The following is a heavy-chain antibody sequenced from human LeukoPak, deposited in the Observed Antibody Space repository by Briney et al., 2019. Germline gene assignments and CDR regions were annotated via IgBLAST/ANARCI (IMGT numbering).Heavy chain of an antibody. CDR3: AREIFGSGSYPDL. CDR1: GFSFDTYA. J-gene: IGHJ4*02. V-gene: IGHV3-33*01. Sequence: PGGSLRLSCAASGFSFDTYAMHWVRQAPGQGLECVALIWHDGSHKFYSNSVRGQFTISRDNSKNTVYLQMNNLRPDDTAVYYCAREIFGSGSYPDLWGQGTLVTVSS. CDR2: IWHDGSHK. D-gene: IGHD3-10*01.